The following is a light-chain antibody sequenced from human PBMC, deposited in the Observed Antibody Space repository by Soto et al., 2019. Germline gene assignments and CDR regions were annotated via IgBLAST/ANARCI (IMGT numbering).Light chain of an antibody. CDR2: EVS. CDR3: QSYDSSLSVYV. J-gene: IGLJ1*01. V-gene: IGLV2-14*01. Sequence: QSVLTQPASVSGSPAQSITISCTGTSSDVGGYNYVSWYQHHPGKAPKLIIYEVSYRPSGVPDRFSGSKSGTSASLAITGLQAEDEADYYCQSYDSSLSVYVFGTGTKVTVL. CDR1: SSDVGGYNY.